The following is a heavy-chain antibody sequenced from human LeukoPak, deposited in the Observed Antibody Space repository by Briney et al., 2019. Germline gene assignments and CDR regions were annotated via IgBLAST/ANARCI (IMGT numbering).Heavy chain of an antibody. CDR2: TYYSGST. J-gene: IGHJ4*02. V-gene: IGHV4-59*01. CDR3: ARTRRWLQLGFDY. D-gene: IGHD5-24*01. CDR1: GGSISSYY. Sequence: SETLSLTCTVSGGSISSYYWSWIRQPPGKGLEWIGYTYYSGSTNYNPSLKSRVTISVDTSKNQFSLKLSSVTAADTAVYYCARTRRWLQLGFDYWGQGTLVTVSS.